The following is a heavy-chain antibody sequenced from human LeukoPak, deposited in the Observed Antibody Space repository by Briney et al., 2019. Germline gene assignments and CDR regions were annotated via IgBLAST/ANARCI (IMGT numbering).Heavy chain of an antibody. CDR3: ARQMYSTSPYFDY. V-gene: IGHV4-59*08. CDR1: GGSISSYY. CDR2: IFYSGST. D-gene: IGHD6-13*01. J-gene: IGHJ4*02. Sequence: SETLSLTCTVSGGSISSYYWSWIRQPPGKGLEWIGYIFYSGSTNYNPSLKSRVTISVDTSKNQFSLKLSSVTAADTAVYYCARQMYSTSPYFDYWAQGTLVTVSS.